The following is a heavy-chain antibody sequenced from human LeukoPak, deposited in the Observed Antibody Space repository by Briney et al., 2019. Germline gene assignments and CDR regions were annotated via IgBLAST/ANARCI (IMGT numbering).Heavy chain of an antibody. CDR2: ISPDGNKE. CDR1: GFTFRIFG. D-gene: IGHD1/OR15-1a*01. J-gene: IGHJ4*02. CDR3: AEVNNYDDY. V-gene: IGHV3-30*18. Sequence: GGSLRLSCAASGFTFRIFGIHWVRQAPGKGLEWVAAISPDGNKEYYTESVKGRFTVSRDNSNNMIYLQMNSLRGEDSAVYYCAEVNNYDDYWGQGTLVTVSS.